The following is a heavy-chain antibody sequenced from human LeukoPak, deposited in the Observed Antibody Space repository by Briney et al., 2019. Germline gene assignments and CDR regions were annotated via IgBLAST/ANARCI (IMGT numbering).Heavy chain of an antibody. Sequence: PGESLKISCKGSGYTFNYWIAWVRQVPGKGLEWMGIIYPGDSDTRYSPSFQGQVTISADKSISTAYLQWSSLKASDTAMYYCARLPGGSSSRHGSCDYWGQGTLVTVSS. D-gene: IGHD6-13*01. CDR3: ARLPGGSSSRHGSCDY. CDR1: GYTFNYW. J-gene: IGHJ4*02. CDR2: IYPGDSDT. V-gene: IGHV5-51*03.